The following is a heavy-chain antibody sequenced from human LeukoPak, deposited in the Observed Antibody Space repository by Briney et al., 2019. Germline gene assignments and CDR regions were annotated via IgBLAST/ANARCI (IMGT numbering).Heavy chain of an antibody. J-gene: IGHJ6*03. CDR1: GFTFDDYA. V-gene: IGHV3-9*01. CDR3: AKDLRRHYYYMDV. CDR2: ISWNSGSI. Sequence: GGSLRLSCAASGFTFDDYAMHWVRQAPGKGLEWISGISWNSGSIGYADSVKGRFTISRDNAKNSLYLQMNSLRAEDTALYYCAKDLRRHYYYMDVWGKGTTVTVSS.